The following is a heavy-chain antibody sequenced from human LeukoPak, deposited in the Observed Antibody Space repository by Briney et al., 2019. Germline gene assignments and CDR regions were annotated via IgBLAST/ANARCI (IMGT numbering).Heavy chain of an antibody. CDR2: IRYDGNDK. J-gene: IGHJ3*02. V-gene: IGHV3-30*02. D-gene: IGHD2-2*02. CDR3: AKDCGDLLLYANDAFDI. CDR1: GFTFSSYG. Sequence: GGSLRLSCAASGFTFSSYGTHWVRQAPGKGLEWVALIRYDGNDKYYADSVKGRFTIYRDNSKNTLYLQMNSLRAEDTAVYYCAKDCGDLLLYANDAFDIWGQGTLVTVSS.